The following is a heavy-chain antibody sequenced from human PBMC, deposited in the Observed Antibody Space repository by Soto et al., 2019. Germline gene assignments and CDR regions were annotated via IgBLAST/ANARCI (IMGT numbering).Heavy chain of an antibody. Sequence: PGGSLRLSCAASGFTFGSYAMSWVRQAPGKGLEWVSAITGGGDNTYYADSVKGRFTISRDNSKNTLYLQMNSLRAEDTAVYYCAKDWCTSCYSVYFDYWGQGTLVTVSS. CDR3: AKDWCTSCYSVYFDY. J-gene: IGHJ4*02. D-gene: IGHD2-2*01. CDR1: GFTFGSYA. CDR2: ITGGGDNT. V-gene: IGHV3-23*01.